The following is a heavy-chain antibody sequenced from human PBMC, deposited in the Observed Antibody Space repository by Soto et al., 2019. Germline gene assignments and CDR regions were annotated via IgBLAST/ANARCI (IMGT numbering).Heavy chain of an antibody. J-gene: IGHJ5*02. V-gene: IGHV4-4*02. CDR1: GDSVSSPYY. CDR3: ARSAGWYAIHA. CDR2: VFHTGTT. D-gene: IGHD6-19*01. Sequence: QVQLQESGPGLVKPSGTLSLTCAVSGDSVSSPYYWCWVRQSPGKGLEWIGEVFHTGTTSYNPSLRXXVTISMDKSINQSSLDLSSVTAADTAVYYCARSAGWYAIHAWGPGTLVIVSS.